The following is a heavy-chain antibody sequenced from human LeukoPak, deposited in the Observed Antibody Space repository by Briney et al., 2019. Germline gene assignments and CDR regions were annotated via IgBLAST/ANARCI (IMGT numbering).Heavy chain of an antibody. V-gene: IGHV4-61*02. CDR1: GGSISSGSYY. Sequence: SQTLSLTCTVSGGSISSGSYYWSWIRQPAGKGLEWIGRIYTSGSTNYNPSLKSRVTTSVDTSKNQFSLKLSSVTAADTAVYYCARARLDSRYNWFDPWGQGTLVTVSS. J-gene: IGHJ5*02. D-gene: IGHD6-13*01. CDR3: ARARLDSRYNWFDP. CDR2: IYTSGST.